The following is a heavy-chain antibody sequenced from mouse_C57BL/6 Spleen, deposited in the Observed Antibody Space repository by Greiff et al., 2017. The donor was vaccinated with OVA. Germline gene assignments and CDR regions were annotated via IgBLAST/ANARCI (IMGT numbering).Heavy chain of an antibody. CDR2: IYPGDGDT. CDR1: GYAFSSYW. J-gene: IGHJ1*03. Sequence: VQLQQSGAELVKPGASVKISCKASGYAFSSYWMTWVKQRPGQGLEWIGQIYPGDGDTYSNGKFKGKATLTADQSSSTDYMQLGSLTSEVSAVYDCARYPPRNYYGSSDEYIDVWGTGTTVTVSS. CDR3: ARYPPRNYYGSSDEYIDV. V-gene: IGHV1-80*01. D-gene: IGHD1-1*01.